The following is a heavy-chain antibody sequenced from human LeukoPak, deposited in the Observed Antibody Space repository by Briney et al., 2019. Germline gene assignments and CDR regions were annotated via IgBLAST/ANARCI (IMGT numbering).Heavy chain of an antibody. CDR3: ARAIRGSAVDTGDR. V-gene: IGHV3-7*01. CDR2: IKNDGSEE. D-gene: IGHD3-10*01. CDR1: EFTFIRYW. J-gene: IGHJ4*02. Sequence: PGGSLRLSCAASEFTFIRYWMRWVRQAPGKGLGGGAKIKNDGSEEYYVDSVKGRFTISRDNARNSLFLKMNSLTVEDTAVYYCARAIRGSAVDTGDRWGQGTLVTVSS.